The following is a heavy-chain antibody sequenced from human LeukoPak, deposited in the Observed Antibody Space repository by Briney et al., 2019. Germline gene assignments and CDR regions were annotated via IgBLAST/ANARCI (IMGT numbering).Heavy chain of an antibody. CDR3: ARDYYDSSGYFAY. V-gene: IGHV4-59*01. D-gene: IGHD3-22*01. Sequence: SETLSLTCTVSGGSISGYYWSWIRQPPGKGLEWIGYIYYSGSTYYNPSLKSRVTISVDMSKNHFSLTLSSVTAADTAVYYCARDYYDSSGYFAYWGQGTLVTVSS. CDR2: IYYSGST. J-gene: IGHJ4*02. CDR1: GGSISGYY.